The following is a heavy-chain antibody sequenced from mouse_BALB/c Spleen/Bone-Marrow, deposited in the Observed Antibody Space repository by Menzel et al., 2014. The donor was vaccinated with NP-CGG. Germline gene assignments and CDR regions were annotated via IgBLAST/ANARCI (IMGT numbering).Heavy chain of an antibody. CDR2: ISNGGGNT. CDR3: ARGLYYRPFAY. D-gene: IGHD2-14*01. V-gene: IGHV5-12*02. Sequence: EVMLVESGGGLVQPGGSLKLSCATSGFTFSDYYMYWVRQTPEQRLEWVAYISNGGGNTYYPDTVKGRFTISRDNAKNTLYLQMSRLKSEDTAMYYCARGLYYRPFAYWGQGTLVTVSA. CDR1: GFTFSDYY. J-gene: IGHJ3*01.